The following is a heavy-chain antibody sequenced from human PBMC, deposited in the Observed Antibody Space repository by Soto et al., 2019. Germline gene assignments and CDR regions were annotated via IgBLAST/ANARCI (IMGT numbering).Heavy chain of an antibody. D-gene: IGHD1-1*01. Sequence: DVQLVESGRGLVQPGRSLRLSCAASGFTFDDYAMHWVRQAPGKGLVRVSGISWNSGSIGYADSVKGRFTISRANANNSLYLHMNSLRAEDTALYYCAEDITNELSYAFVIWGQGTMVTVSS. V-gene: IGHV3-9*01. CDR1: GFTFDDYA. J-gene: IGHJ3*02. CDR2: ISWNSGSI. CDR3: AEDITNELSYAFVI.